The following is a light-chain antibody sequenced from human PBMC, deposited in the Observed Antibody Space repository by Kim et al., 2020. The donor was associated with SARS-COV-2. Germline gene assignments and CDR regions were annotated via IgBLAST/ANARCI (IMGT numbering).Light chain of an antibody. CDR2: GAS. CDR1: QSVSSN. V-gene: IGKV3-15*01. CDR3: QQYNDWWT. J-gene: IGKJ1*01. Sequence: LSVSPGEGATLSCRASQSVSSNLAWYQQKPGQAPRLLIYGASTRATGIPARFSGSGSGTEFTLTISSLQSEDFAVYYCQQYNDWWTFGQGTKV.